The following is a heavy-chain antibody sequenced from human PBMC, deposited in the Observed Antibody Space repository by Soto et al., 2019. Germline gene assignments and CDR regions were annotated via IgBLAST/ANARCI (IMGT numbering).Heavy chain of an antibody. CDR1: GITFSSYW. CDR3: ARRARTASNNWGVFYF. D-gene: IGHD4-4*01. CDR2: INSDGSST. J-gene: IGHJ3*01. V-gene: IGHV3-74*01. Sequence: RRLSCAASGITFSSYWMHWVRQAPGKGLVWVSRINSDGSSTSYADSVKGRFTISRDNSRDTLFLQMNSLRADDAAVYYCARRARTASNNWGVFYFRGQGTIVTVS.